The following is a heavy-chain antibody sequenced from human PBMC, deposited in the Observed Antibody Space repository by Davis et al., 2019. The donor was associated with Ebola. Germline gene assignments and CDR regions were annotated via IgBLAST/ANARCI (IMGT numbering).Heavy chain of an antibody. D-gene: IGHD3-10*01. CDR3: ARSLQLWFGELLYSPHDAFDI. CDR1: GYTFTSYY. Sequence: ASVKVSCKASGYTFTSYYMHWVRQAPGQGLEWMGIINPSGGSTSYAQKFQGRVTMTRDTSTSTVYMELSSLRSEDTAVYYCARSLQLWFGELLYSPHDAFDIWGQGTMVTVSS. V-gene: IGHV1-46*01. CDR2: INPSGGST. J-gene: IGHJ3*02.